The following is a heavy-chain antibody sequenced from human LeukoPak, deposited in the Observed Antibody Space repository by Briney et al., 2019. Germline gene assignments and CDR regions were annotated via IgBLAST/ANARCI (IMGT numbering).Heavy chain of an antibody. CDR1: GFTVSTSY. CDR3: AIEGGGTWGVSFNH. D-gene: IGHD2-15*01. J-gene: IGHJ4*02. V-gene: IGHV3-66*01. CDR2: IYSGGTT. Sequence: PGGSLRLSCAVSGFTVSTSYMSWVRQAPGKGLEWVSVIYSGGTTYYADSVKGRFTISRDTSKNTIYLQMNSLRAEDTAVYYCAIEGGGTWGVSFNHWGQGTLVTVSS.